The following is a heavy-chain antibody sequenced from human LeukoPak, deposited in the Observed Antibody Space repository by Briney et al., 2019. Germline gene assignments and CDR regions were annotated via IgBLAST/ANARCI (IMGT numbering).Heavy chain of an antibody. D-gene: IGHD3-9*01. CDR2: MNPNSGNT. V-gene: IGHV1-8*01. CDR1: GYTFTTYD. Sequence: ASVKVSCKASGYTFTTYDISWVRQATGQGLEWMGWMNPNSGNTGYAQKFQGRVTMARDTSISTAYMELSSLRSEDTAVYFCARETTIPPYYFDYWGLGTPVIVSS. CDR3: ARETTIPPYYFDY. J-gene: IGHJ4*02.